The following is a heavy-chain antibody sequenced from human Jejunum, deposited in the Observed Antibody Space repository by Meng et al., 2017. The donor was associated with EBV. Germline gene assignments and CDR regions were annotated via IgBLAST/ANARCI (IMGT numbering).Heavy chain of an antibody. CDR3: ARGVVGATSGDY. CDR1: GYSFTSYA. Sequence: VQLVQSGAAVKNPGASVEVSCNASGYSFTSYAMNWVRQAPGQGCEWMGWSHATTWNPTYAHGFTGRFVFSLDTSVRTAYLQISSLKAEDTGVYCCARGVVGATSGDYWGQGTLVTVSS. D-gene: IGHD1-26*01. CDR2: SHATTWNP. V-gene: IGHV7-4-1*02. J-gene: IGHJ4*02.